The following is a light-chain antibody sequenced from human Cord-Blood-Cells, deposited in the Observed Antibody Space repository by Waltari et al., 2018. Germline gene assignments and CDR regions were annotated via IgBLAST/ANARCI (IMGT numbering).Light chain of an antibody. CDR2: DAS. CDR3: QQRSNWPPLT. J-gene: IGKJ4*01. V-gene: IGKV3-11*01. Sequence: EIVLTQSPATLSFSPGERAPLSCRASQSVSSYLAWYPQKPGQAPRLLIYDASNRATGIPARFSGSGSGTDFTLTISSLEPEDFAVYYCQQRSNWPPLTFGGGTKVEIK. CDR1: QSVSSY.